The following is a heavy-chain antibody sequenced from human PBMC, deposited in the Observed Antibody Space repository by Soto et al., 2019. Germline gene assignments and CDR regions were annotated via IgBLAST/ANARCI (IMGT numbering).Heavy chain of an antibody. CDR1: GFTFSSYA. J-gene: IGHJ3*01. CDR2: ISYDGSNK. Sequence: QVQLVEAGGGVVQPGRSLRRSCAASGFTFSSYAMHWVRQAPGKWLEWVAVISYDGSNKYYADSVKGRFTISRDNSKNTLYLQMNSLRAEDTAVYYCARAPYHHLWSVSDDALDLWGQGTMVPVSS. CDR3: ARAPYHHLWSVSDDALDL. D-gene: IGHD3-3*01. V-gene: IGHV3-30-3*01.